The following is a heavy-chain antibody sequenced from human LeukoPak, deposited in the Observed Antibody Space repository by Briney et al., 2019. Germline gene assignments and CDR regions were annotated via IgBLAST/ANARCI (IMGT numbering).Heavy chain of an antibody. V-gene: IGHV4-30-4*01. CDR3: ARDRRLGLSSPNYYYYMDV. J-gene: IGHJ6*03. Sequence: SQTLSLTCTVSGGSISSGDYYWRWIRQPPGKGLEWIGYIYYSGSTYYNPSLKSRVTISVDTSKNQFSLKLSSVTAADTAVYYCARDRRLGLSSPNYYYYMDVWGKGTTVTVSS. D-gene: IGHD3-16*01. CDR1: GGSISSGDYY. CDR2: IYYSGST.